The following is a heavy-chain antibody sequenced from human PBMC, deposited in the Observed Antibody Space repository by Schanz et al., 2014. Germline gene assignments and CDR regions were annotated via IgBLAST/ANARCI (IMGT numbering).Heavy chain of an antibody. CDR3: ARSEMDRGVIWGY. D-gene: IGHD3-10*01. Sequence: VQLVESGGGLVQPGGSLRLSCAASGFTFSAYGMHWVRQAPGKGLEWVAVIWFDGNNKFYADSVKGRFTISRDNSKNTLYLQMSSLRAEDTALYYCARSEMDRGVIWGYWGQGTLVTVSS. CDR2: IWFDGNNK. CDR1: GFTFSAYG. J-gene: IGHJ4*02. V-gene: IGHV3-33*08.